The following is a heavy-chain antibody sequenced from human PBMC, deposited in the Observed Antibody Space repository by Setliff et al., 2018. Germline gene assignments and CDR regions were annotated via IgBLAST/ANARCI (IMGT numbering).Heavy chain of an antibody. CDR2: IIPIFGTA. J-gene: IGHJ5*02. CDR1: GGTFSSYA. CDR3: ARGYRGYYNFWSGSQGANWFDP. D-gene: IGHD3-3*01. Sequence: SVKVSCKASGGTFSSYAISWVRQAPGQGLEWMGGIIPIFGTANYAQKFQGRATITADESTSTAYMELSSLRSEDTAVYYCARGYRGYYNFWSGSQGANWFDPWGQGTLVTVSS. V-gene: IGHV1-69*13.